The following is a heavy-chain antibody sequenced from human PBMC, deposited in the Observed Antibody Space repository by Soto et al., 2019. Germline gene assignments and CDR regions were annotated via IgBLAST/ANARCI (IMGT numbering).Heavy chain of an antibody. J-gene: IGHJ2*01. CDR3: AREVFLGWLLGEIFGGAENWYSDL. CDR2: MNPNSGNT. Sequence: QVQLVQSGAEVKKPGASVKVSCKASGYTFTSYDINWVRQATGQGLEWMGWMNPNSGNTGYAQKFQGRVTMTRNTPKSKAKRELSSLSFEDRAVYYWAREVFLGWLLGEIFGGAENWYSDLGGRGTRVTVPS. CDR1: GYTFTSYD. V-gene: IGHV1-8*01. D-gene: IGHD3-3*01.